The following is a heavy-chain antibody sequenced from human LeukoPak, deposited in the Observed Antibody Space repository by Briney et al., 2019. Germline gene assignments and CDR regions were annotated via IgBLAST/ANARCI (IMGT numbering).Heavy chain of an antibody. D-gene: IGHD3-10*01. V-gene: IGHV3-23*01. CDR2: ISSSGSST. Sequence: PGGSLRLSCAASGFTFSNYGVTWVRQAPGKGLEWVSAISSSGSSTYYADSVKGRFTISRDNSKNTLYLQMNSLRAEDTAVYYCAKGPRTVRFGDRHKGMFDYWGQGTLVTVSS. CDR1: GFTFSNYG. CDR3: AKGPRTVRFGDRHKGMFDY. J-gene: IGHJ4*02.